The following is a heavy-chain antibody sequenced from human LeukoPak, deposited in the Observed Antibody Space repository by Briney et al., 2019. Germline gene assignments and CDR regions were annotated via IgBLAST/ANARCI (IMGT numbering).Heavy chain of an antibody. CDR3: ARLQWPADL. Sequence: SETLSLTCAVNGGSLSIYYWSWIRQPPGKGLEWIGEINHSGGTNYNPSLKSRVTISVDTSKNQFSLNLTSVTAADTAVYYCARLQWPADLWGQGALVTVSS. D-gene: IGHD2-8*01. V-gene: IGHV4-34*01. CDR2: INHSGGT. CDR1: GGSLSIYY. J-gene: IGHJ5*02.